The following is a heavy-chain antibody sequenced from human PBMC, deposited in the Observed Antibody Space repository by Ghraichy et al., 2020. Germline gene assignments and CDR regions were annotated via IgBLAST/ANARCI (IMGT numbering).Heavy chain of an antibody. V-gene: IGHV3-53*05. CDR2: LYSGGTT. D-gene: IGHD4-17*01. J-gene: IGHJ4*02. CDR1: GFTVSSNY. Sequence: GGSLRLSCAASGFTVSSNYMSWVRQAPGKGLEWVSILYSGGTTYYTDSVKGRFTISRDNSKNTLYLQMNSLRAEDTAVYYCAREADYGDPGDYWGQGTLVTVSS. CDR3: AREADYGDPGDY.